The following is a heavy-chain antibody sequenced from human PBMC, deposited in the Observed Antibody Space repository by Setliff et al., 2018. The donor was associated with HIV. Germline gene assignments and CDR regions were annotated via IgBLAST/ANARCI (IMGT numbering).Heavy chain of an antibody. Sequence: SGPTLVNPTQTLTLTCTFSGFSLSTGGVGVGWIRQPPGKALQWLALIYWNNDKRYSPSLKSRLTITKDKSKNQVVSTMTNMDSVDTATCSCAHVIEYSGPGDAFDIWVQGTMVTVSS. V-gene: IGHV2-5*01. CDR1: GFSLSTGGVG. CDR2: IYWNNDK. J-gene: IGHJ3*02. CDR3: AHVIEYSGPGDAFDI. D-gene: IGHD5-12*01.